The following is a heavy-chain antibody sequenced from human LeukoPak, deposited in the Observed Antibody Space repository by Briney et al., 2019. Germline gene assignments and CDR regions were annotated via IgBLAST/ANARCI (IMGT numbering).Heavy chain of an antibody. J-gene: IGHJ1*01. CDR3: ARDYYDSSGYAEYFQH. D-gene: IGHD3-22*01. Sequence: ASVKVTCKASGYTFTNYGISWVRQAPGQGLEWMGWVSAYNGNTNYAQKLQGRVTMTTDTSTSTAYMELRSLRSDDTAVYYCARDYYDSSGYAEYFQHWGQGTLVTVSS. CDR2: VSAYNGNT. CDR1: GYTFTNYG. V-gene: IGHV1-18*01.